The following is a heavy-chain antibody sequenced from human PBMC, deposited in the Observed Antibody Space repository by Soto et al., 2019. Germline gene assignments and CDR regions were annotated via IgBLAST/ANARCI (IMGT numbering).Heavy chain of an antibody. V-gene: IGHV3-23*01. J-gene: IGHJ4*02. CDR2: ISGSGGST. Sequence: GGSLRLSCAASGFTFSSYAMSWVRQAPGKGLEWVSAISGSGGSTYYADSVKGRFTISRDNSKNTLYLQMNSLRAEDTAVYYCAKGRNSSSWYGRGKNLQYYFDYWGQGTLVTVSS. CDR1: GFTFSSYA. D-gene: IGHD6-13*01. CDR3: AKGRNSSSWYGRGKNLQYYFDY.